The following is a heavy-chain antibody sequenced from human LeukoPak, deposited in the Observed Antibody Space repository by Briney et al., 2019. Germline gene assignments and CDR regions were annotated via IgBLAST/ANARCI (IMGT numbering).Heavy chain of an antibody. J-gene: IGHJ4*02. D-gene: IGHD1-26*01. Sequence: GGSLRLSCAASGFTFSSYAMSWVRQAPGKGLEWVSAISGSGGSTYYADSVKGRFTISRDNSKNTLYLQMSSLRAEDTAVYYCAKVGGAPYYFDYWGQGTLVTVSS. CDR1: GFTFSSYA. CDR3: AKVGGAPYYFDY. V-gene: IGHV3-23*01. CDR2: ISGSGGST.